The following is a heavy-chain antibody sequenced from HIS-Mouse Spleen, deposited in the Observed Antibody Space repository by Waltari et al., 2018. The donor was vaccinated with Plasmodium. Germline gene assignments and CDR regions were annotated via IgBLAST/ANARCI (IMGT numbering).Heavy chain of an antibody. CDR1: GFTFGSYW. J-gene: IGHJ2*01. V-gene: IGHV3-7*01. D-gene: IGHD6-13*01. CDR3: ASSWYWYFDL. Sequence: EVQLVESGGGLVQPGGSLRICGEASGFTFGSYWRSWVRQAPGKGLEWVANIKQDGSEKYYVDSVKGRFTISRDNAKNSLYLQMNSLRAEDTAVYYCASSWYWYFDLWGRGTLVTVSS. CDR2: IKQDGSEK.